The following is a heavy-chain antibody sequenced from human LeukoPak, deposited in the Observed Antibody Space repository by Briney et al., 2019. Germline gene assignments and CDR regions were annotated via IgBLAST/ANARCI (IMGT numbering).Heavy chain of an antibody. J-gene: IGHJ4*02. V-gene: IGHV4-34*01. CDR2: TNHSGST. Sequence: SETLSLTCAVYGGSFSGYYWSWIRQPPGKGLEWIGETNHSGSTNYNPSLKSRVTISVDTSKNQFSLKLSSVTAADTAVYYCAREHDFWSGYSDYWGQGTLVTVSS. CDR3: AREHDFWSGYSDY. D-gene: IGHD3-3*01. CDR1: GGSFSGYY.